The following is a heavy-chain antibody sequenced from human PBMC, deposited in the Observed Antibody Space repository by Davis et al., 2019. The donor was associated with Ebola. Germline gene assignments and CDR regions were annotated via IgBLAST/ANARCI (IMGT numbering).Heavy chain of an antibody. D-gene: IGHD3-22*01. CDR3: ARGPSMIVVVITPGYGMDV. CDR2: IKQDGSEK. CDR1: GFTFSSYW. V-gene: IGHV3-7*03. J-gene: IGHJ6*02. Sequence: GESLKISCAAPGFTFSSYWMSWVRQAPGKGLEWVANIKQDGSEKYYVDSVKGRFTISRDNAKNSLYLQMNSLRAEDTAVYYCARGPSMIVVVITPGYGMDVWGQGTTVTVSS.